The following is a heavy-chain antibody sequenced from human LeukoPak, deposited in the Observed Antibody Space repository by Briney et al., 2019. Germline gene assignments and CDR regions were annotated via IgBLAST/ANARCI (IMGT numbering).Heavy chain of an antibody. Sequence: GGSLRLSCAASGFTFSSYWMHWVRQAPGKGLVWVSRINTDGSSTSYADSVKGRFTISRDNAKNTLYLQMTSLRAEDTAVYFCARDRVIMVRGAESLLGYWGQGTLVTVSS. CDR1: GFTFSSYW. V-gene: IGHV3-74*01. CDR3: ARDRVIMVRGAESLLGY. J-gene: IGHJ4*02. D-gene: IGHD3-10*01. CDR2: INTDGSST.